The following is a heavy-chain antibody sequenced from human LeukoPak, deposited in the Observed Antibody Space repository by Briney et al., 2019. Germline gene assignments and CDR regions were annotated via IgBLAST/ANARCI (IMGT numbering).Heavy chain of an antibody. Sequence: SETLSLTCSVSGYSISSGFYWGWIRQPPGKGLEWIGSIFHSGTTYYNPSLKSRATISVDTSKNQFSLKLSSVTAADTAVYYCAKHYMGSSYNRGFDYWGQGTLVTVSS. CDR2: IFHSGTT. V-gene: IGHV4-38-2*02. CDR1: GYSISSGFY. D-gene: IGHD3-10*01. J-gene: IGHJ4*01. CDR3: AKHYMGSSYNRGFDY.